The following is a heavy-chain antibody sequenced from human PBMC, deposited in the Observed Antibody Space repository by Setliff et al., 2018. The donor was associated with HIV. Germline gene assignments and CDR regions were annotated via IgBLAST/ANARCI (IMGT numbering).Heavy chain of an antibody. D-gene: IGHD5-18*01. CDR1: GYTFTGYY. V-gene: IGHV1-2*06. CDR3: ARSGYSYGHDAFDI. J-gene: IGHJ3*02. Sequence: ASVKVSCKASGYTFTGYYMHWVRQAPGQGLEWMGRINPNSGGTNYARKFHGRVTMTRDTSISTAYMELSRLRSDDTAVYYCARSGYSYGHDAFDIWGQGTMVTVSS. CDR2: INPNSGGT.